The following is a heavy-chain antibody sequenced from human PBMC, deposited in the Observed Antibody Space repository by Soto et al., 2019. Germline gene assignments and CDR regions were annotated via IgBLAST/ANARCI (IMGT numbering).Heavy chain of an antibody. V-gene: IGHV1-8*01. D-gene: IGHD3-9*01. CDR3: ARAPTYDILTGYFSYYYYYMDV. CDR2: MNPNSGNT. Sequence: ASVKVSCKASGYTFTSYDINWVRQATGQGLEWMGWMNPNSGNTGYAQKFQGRVTMTRNTSISTAYMELSSLRSEDTAVYYCARAPTYDILTGYFSYYYYYMDVWGKGTTVTVSS. CDR1: GYTFTSYD. J-gene: IGHJ6*03.